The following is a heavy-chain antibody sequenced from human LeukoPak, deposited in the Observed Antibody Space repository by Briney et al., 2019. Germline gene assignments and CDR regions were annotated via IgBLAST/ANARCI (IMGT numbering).Heavy chain of an antibody. CDR3: ARDSGDSNY. V-gene: IGHV4-39*07. CDR2: IYYSGST. J-gene: IGHJ4*02. CDR1: GGSISSSSYY. D-gene: IGHD4-17*01. Sequence: PSETLSLTCTVSGGSISSSSYYWGWIRQPPGKGLEWIGSIYYSGSTYYNPSLKSRVTISVDTSKNQFSLKLSSVTAADTAVYYCARDSGDSNYWGQGTLVTVSS.